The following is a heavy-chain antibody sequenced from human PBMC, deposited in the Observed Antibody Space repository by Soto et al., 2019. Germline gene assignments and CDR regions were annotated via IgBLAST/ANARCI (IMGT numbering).Heavy chain of an antibody. J-gene: IGHJ6*02. Sequence: GALRLSCATSGFPFSSYEMNWVRQDPGKGQEWFSYISLIRTTIYYADSVKGRFTISRDNAKNSLYLQMASLRAEDTAVYYCARDQEAGSFFPYYYGMDVWGQGTTVTVSS. CDR2: ISLIRTTI. V-gene: IGHV3-48*03. CDR1: GFPFSSYE. CDR3: ARDQEAGSFFPYYYGMDV. D-gene: IGHD6-13*01.